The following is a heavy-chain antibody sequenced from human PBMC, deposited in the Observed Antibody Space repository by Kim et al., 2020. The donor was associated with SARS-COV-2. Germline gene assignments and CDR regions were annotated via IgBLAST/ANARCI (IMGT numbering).Heavy chain of an antibody. J-gene: IGHJ4*02. CDR1: GSTFTYSW. CDR3: ALIVVVSTTTPGF. CDR2: IDPTDSDS. Sequence: GESLKISCRVSGSTFTYSWINWVRQMPGKGLEWMGRIDPTDSDSTYSPAFEGHVTFSVDKSISTVYLQWSSLKASDSAMYYCALIVVVSTTTPGFWGQGTLLTVSS. D-gene: IGHD2-21*01. V-gene: IGHV5-10-1*01.